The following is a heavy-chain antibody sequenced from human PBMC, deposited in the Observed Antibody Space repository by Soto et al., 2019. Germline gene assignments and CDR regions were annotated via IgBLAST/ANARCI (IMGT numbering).Heavy chain of an antibody. V-gene: IGHV3-23*01. D-gene: IGHD6-6*01. J-gene: IGHJ6*02. CDR3: ASPRGGSSSVFSLSDYYGMDV. CDR1: GFTFSSYA. CDR2: ISGSGGST. Sequence: EVQLLESGGGLVQPGGSLRLSCAASGFTFSSYAMSWVRQAPGKGLEWVSAISGSGGSTYYADSVKGRFTISRDNSKNTLYLQMNSLRAEDTAVYYCASPRGGSSSVFSLSDYYGMDVWGQGTTVTVSS.